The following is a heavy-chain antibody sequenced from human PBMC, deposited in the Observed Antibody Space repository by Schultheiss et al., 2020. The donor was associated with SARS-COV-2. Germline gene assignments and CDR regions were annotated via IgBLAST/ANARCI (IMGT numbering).Heavy chain of an antibody. J-gene: IGHJ4*02. V-gene: IGHV3-23*01. Sequence: ESLKISCAASGFTVSSSYAMSWVRQAPGKGLEWVSAISGSGGSTYYADSVKGRFTISRDNSKNTLYLQMNSLRAEDTAVYYCAKDLRAARAGDYFDYWGQGTLVTVSS. CDR1: GFTVSSSYA. CDR2: ISGSGGST. D-gene: IGHD6-6*01. CDR3: AKDLRAARAGDYFDY.